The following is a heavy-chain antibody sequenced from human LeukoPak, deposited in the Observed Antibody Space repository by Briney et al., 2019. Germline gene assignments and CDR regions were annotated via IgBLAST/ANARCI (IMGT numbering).Heavy chain of an antibody. J-gene: IGHJ4*02. CDR3: ASGGDSSSSSIDY. CDR2: IYYSGST. V-gene: IGHV4-39*01. D-gene: IGHD6-6*01. Sequence: PSETLSLTCTVSGGSISSSSYYWGWIRQPPGKGLEWIGSIYYSGSTYYNPSLTSRVTISVDTSKNQFSLKLSSVTAADTAVYYCASGGDSSSSSIDYWGQGTLVTVSS. CDR1: GGSISSSSYY.